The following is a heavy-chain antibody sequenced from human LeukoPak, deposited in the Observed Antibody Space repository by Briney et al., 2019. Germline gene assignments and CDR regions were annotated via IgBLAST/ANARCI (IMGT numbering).Heavy chain of an antibody. D-gene: IGHD3-10*01. J-gene: IGHJ6*03. Sequence: KASETLSLTCAVYGGSFSGYYWSWLRHPPGKGLEWIGEINHSGSTNYNPSLKSRVTISVDTSKNQFSLKLSSVTAADTAVYYCARLRRITMVRGVTDYMDVWGKGTTVTISS. CDR3: ARLRRITMVRGVTDYMDV. CDR2: INHSGST. CDR1: GGSFSGYY. V-gene: IGHV4-34*01.